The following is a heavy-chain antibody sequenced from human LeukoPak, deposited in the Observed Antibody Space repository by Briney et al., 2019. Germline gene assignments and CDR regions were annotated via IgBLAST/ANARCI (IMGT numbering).Heavy chain of an antibody. J-gene: IGHJ3*01. CDR1: GFTFSNYW. CDR3: ARAIYGSSGV. D-gene: IGHD3-22*01. Sequence: PGGSLRLSCTGSGFTFSNYWMTWVRQAPGKGLERVANINQDGSEKYYVDSVKGRFTISRDNAKNSLYLQMNSLRAEDTALYYCARAIYGSSGVWGQGTMVTVSS. V-gene: IGHV3-7*03. CDR2: INQDGSEK.